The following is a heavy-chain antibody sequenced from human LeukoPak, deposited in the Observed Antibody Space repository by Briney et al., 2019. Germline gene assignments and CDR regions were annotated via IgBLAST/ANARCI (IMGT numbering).Heavy chain of an antibody. V-gene: IGHV4-4*07. CDR2: IYTSGNT. D-gene: IGHD1-20*01. CDR1: GGSIRSHY. Sequence: PSETLSLTCTVSGGSIRSHYWSWIRQPAGKGLEWIGRIYTSGNTNYNPSLKSRVTMSVDTSKNQFSLKLSSVTAADTAVYYCARVEYNWNHNWFDPWGQGTLVTVSS. CDR3: ARVEYNWNHNWFDP. J-gene: IGHJ5*02.